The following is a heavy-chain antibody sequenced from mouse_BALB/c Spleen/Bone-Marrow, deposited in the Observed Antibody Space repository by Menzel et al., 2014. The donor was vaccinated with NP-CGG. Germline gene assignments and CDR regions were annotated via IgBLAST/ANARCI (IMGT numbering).Heavy chain of an antibody. J-gene: IGHJ3*01. CDR2: IWAGGST. Sequence: VQLQQSGPGLVAPSQSLSITCTVSGFSLNSYGVHWVRQPPGKGLEWLGAIWAGGSTNYNSALMSRLSITKDNSKSLVFLEMDSLQTDDTAMYYCARVFTTATWGFAYWGQGTLVTVSA. V-gene: IGHV2-9*02. CDR1: GFSLNSYG. D-gene: IGHD1-2*01. CDR3: ARVFTTATWGFAY.